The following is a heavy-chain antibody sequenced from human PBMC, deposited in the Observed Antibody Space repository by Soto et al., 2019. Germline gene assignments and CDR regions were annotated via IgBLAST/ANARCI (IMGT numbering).Heavy chain of an antibody. CDR2: IYWDDDK. V-gene: IGHV2-5*02. CDR1: GFSLSTSGVG. D-gene: IGHD4-4*01. CDR3: AHRDSNYPTYNWFDP. Sequence: QITLKESGPTRVKPTQTLTLTCTFSGFSLSTSGVGVGWIRQPPGKALEWLALIYWDDDKRYSPSLKSRLTITKDTSKNQVVLTMTNMDPVDTATYYCAHRDSNYPTYNWFDPWGQGTLVTVSS. J-gene: IGHJ5*02.